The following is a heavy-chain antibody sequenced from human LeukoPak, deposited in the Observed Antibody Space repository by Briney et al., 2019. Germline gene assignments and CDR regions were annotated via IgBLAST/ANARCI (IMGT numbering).Heavy chain of an antibody. V-gene: IGHV4-39*07. Sequence: SETLSLTCTVSGGSISSSSYYWGWIRQPPGKGLEWIGSIYYSGSTYYNPSLKSRVTISVDTSKNQFSLKLSSVTAADTAVYYCARGSTGIAVAAFYYYYMDVWGKGTTVTVSS. CDR1: GGSISSSSYY. CDR3: ARGSTGIAVAAFYYYYMDV. D-gene: IGHD6-19*01. J-gene: IGHJ6*03. CDR2: IYYSGST.